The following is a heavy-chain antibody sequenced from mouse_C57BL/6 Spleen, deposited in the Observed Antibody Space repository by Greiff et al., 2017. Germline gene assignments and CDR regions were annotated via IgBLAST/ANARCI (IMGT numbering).Heavy chain of an antibody. CDR2: ISDGGSST. V-gene: IGHV5-4*01. Sequence: EVQLVESGGGLVKPGGSLKLSCAASGFTFSSYAMSWVRQTPEKRLEWVATISDGGSSTYYPDNVKGRFTISRDNAKNNLYLQMSHLKSEDTAMYYCARESGTEGFAYWGQGTLVTVSA. CDR1: GFTFSSYA. J-gene: IGHJ3*01. D-gene: IGHD4-1*01. CDR3: ARESGTEGFAY.